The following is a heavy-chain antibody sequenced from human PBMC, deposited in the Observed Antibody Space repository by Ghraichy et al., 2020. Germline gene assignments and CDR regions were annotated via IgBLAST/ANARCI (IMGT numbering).Heavy chain of an antibody. J-gene: IGHJ4*02. V-gene: IGHV3-21*01. D-gene: IGHD5-24*01. CDR3: ARDGNFEMATIDY. Sequence: GGSLRLSCAASGFTFSSYSMNWVRQAPGKGLEWVSSISSSSSYIYYADSVKGRFTISRDNAKNSLYLQMNSLRAEDTAVYYCARDGNFEMATIDYWGQGTLVTVSS. CDR1: GFTFSSYS. CDR2: ISSSSSYI.